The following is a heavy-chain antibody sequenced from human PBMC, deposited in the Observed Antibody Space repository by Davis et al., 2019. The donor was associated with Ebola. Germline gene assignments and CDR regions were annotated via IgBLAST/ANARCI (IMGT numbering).Heavy chain of an antibody. Sequence: SETLSLTCAVSGGPISSGGYSWSWIRQPPGKGLEWIGYIYHSGSTYYNPSLKSRVTISVDRSKNQFSLKLSSVTAADTAVYYCARDRVGTVTTSYGMDVWGQGTTVTVSS. CDR2: IYHSGST. V-gene: IGHV4-30-2*01. CDR3: ARDRVGTVTTSYGMDV. D-gene: IGHD4-17*01. J-gene: IGHJ6*02. CDR1: GGPISSGGYS.